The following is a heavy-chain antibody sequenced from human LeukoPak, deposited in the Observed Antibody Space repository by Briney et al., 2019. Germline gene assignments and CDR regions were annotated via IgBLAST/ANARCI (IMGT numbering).Heavy chain of an antibody. V-gene: IGHV4-39*01. CDR1: GGSISSSSYY. D-gene: IGHD3-10*01. Sequence: SETLSLTCTVPGGSISSSSYYWGWIRQPPGKGLEWIGSIYYSGSTYYNPSLKSRVTISVDTSKNQFSLKLSSVTAADMAVYYCARQGLLWFGELFDYWGQGTLVTVSS. J-gene: IGHJ4*02. CDR2: IYYSGST. CDR3: ARQGLLWFGELFDY.